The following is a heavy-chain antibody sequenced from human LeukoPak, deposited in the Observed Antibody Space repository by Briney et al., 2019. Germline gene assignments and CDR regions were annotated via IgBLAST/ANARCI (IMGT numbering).Heavy chain of an antibody. V-gene: IGHV4-59*01. CDR2: IYYRGST. D-gene: IGHD5-24*01. Sequence: SETLSLTCTVSGGSISNYHWSWIRQPLAKGLGWIGYIYYRGSTKYNPSLESRVTISVDMSKNQFSLKLNSVTAADTAVYYCVRVQADGHSDIWGQGTMVTVSS. CDR1: GGSISNYH. CDR3: VRVQADGHSDI. J-gene: IGHJ3*02.